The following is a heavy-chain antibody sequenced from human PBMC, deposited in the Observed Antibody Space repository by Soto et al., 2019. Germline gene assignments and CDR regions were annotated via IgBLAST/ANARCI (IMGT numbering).Heavy chain of an antibody. D-gene: IGHD4-17*01. CDR1: GFTVSSNY. Sequence: PVGSLRLSCAAAGFTVSSNYMSWVRQAPGKGLEWVSVIYSGGSTYYADSVKGRFTISRDNSKNTLYLQMNSLRAEDTAVYYCATTVTTHYYYGMDVWGQGTTVTVSS. CDR2: IYSGGST. CDR3: ATTVTTHYYYGMDV. J-gene: IGHJ6*02. V-gene: IGHV3-53*01.